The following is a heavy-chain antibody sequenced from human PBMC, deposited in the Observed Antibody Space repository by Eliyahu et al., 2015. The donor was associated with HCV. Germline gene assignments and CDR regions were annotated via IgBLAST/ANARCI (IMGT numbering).Heavy chain of an antibody. J-gene: IGHJ4*02. Sequence: QVQLVESGGGVVQPGTSXXLSXXPSGFXCXGXGMHWVRQAPGKGLGWVAGIWYDGRDKYHADSVKGRFTISRDNSQNTLYLQMNSLRAEDTAVYYCARDACSVPSCFDCWGQGTLVTVSS. D-gene: IGHD2-2*01. CDR3: ARDACSVPSCFDC. CDR1: GFXCXGXG. CDR2: IWYDGRDK. V-gene: IGHV3-33*01.